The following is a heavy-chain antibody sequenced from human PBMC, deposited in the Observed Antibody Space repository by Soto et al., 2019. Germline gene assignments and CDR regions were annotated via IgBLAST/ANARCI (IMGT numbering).Heavy chain of an antibody. V-gene: IGHV3-7*05. J-gene: IGHJ2*01. CDR3: ASEARGQWLVTYWYFDL. CDR2: IKQAGSEQ. CDR1: GFTFSSYW. Sequence: EVQLVESGGGLVQPGGYLRLSCAASGFTFSSYWMSWVRQAPGKGLVWVANIKQAGSEQYYVDSVTGRFTISGDNAKYSLYLQMNSLRAEDTAVYYIASEARGQWLVTYWYFDLWGRGTLVTVSS. D-gene: IGHD6-19*01.